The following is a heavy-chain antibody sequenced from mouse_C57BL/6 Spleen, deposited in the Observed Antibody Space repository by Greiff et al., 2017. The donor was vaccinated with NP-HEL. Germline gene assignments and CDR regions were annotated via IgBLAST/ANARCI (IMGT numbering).Heavy chain of an antibody. D-gene: IGHD1-1*01. CDR2: IYPGDGDT. CDR3: ARSGSPYFDY. J-gene: IGHJ2*01. Sequence: LQQSGASVKISCKASGYAFSSYWMNWVKQRPGKGLEWIGQIYPGDGDTNYNGKFKGKATLTADKSSSTAYMQLSSLTSEDSAVYFCARSGSPYFDYWGQGTTLTVSS. V-gene: IGHV1-80*01. CDR1: GYAFSSYW.